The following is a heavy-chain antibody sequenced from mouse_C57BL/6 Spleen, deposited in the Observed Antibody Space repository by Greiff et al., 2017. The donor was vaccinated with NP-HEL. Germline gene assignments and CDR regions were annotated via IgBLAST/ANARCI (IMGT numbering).Heavy chain of an antibody. CDR2: SRNKANDYTT. CDR3: ARDAPYYYGSSYYWYFDV. V-gene: IGHV7-1*01. CDR1: GFTFSDFY. D-gene: IGHD1-1*01. Sequence: EVHLVESGGGLVQSGRSLRLSCATSGFTFSDFYMAWVRQAPGKGLEWIAASRNKANDYTTEYSASVKGRFIVSRDTSQSILYLQMHALRAEDTAIYYCARDAPYYYGSSYYWYFDVWGTGTTVTVSS. J-gene: IGHJ1*03.